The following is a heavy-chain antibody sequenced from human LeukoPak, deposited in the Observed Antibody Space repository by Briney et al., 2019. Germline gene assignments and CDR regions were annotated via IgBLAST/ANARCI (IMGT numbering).Heavy chain of an antibody. CDR2: IKDDGSDK. CDR3: ARESNRRLDYYGIDV. Sequence: GGSLRLSCGASGFTFRNFWMNWVRQAPGKGLEWVANIKDDGSDKYYVDSVKGRFSISKDNAKNSLCLEMNSLTAEDTAVYYCARESNRRLDYYGIDVWGLGTTVTVSS. V-gene: IGHV3-7*01. J-gene: IGHJ6*02. CDR1: GFTFRNFW.